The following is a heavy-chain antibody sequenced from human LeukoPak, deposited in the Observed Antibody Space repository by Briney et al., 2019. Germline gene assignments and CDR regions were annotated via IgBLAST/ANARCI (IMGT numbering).Heavy chain of an antibody. CDR3: AKHLEILWFAQELDY. CDR1: GFTFSSYS. J-gene: IGHJ4*02. Sequence: GGSLRLSCAASGFTFSSYSMNWVRQAPGKGLEWVSSISSSSSYIYYADSVKGRFTISRDNSKNTLYLQMNSLRAEDTAVYYCAKHLEILWFAQELDYWGQGTLVTVSS. CDR2: ISSSSSYI. V-gene: IGHV3-21*04. D-gene: IGHD3-10*01.